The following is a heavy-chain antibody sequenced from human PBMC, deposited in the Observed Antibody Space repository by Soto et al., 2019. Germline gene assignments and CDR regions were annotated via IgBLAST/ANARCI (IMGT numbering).Heavy chain of an antibody. V-gene: IGHV3-30-3*01. CDR1: GFTFSSYA. CDR2: ISYDGSNR. Sequence: QVQLVESGGGVVQPGRSLRLSCAASGFTFSSYAMHWVRQAPGKGLEWVAVISYDGSNRYYADSVKGRFTISRDNSKNTLYLQMRSLRAEDTAVYYCARNSLDYGDYPYNWFDPWGQGTLVTVSS. CDR3: ARNSLDYGDYPYNWFDP. D-gene: IGHD4-17*01. J-gene: IGHJ5*02.